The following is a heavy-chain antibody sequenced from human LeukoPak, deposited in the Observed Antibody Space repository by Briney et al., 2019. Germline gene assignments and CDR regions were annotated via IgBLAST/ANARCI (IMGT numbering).Heavy chain of an antibody. CDR3: VKGGPVAAGTWFDP. J-gene: IGHJ5*02. D-gene: IGHD6-13*01. CDR1: GFTSSSYA. V-gene: IGHV3-64D*06. CDR2: ISSNGGRT. Sequence: GGSLRLSCSASGFTSSSYAMHWVRQAPGKGLEYVSGISSNGGRTYYADSVEGRFTISRDNSKNTLYLQMSSLRGEDTAVYYCVKGGPVAAGTWFDPWGQGTLVTVSS.